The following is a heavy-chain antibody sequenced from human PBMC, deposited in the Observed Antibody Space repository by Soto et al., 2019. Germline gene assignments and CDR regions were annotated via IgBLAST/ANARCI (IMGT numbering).Heavy chain of an antibody. CDR2: ISSSGSSI. Sequence: GGSLRLSCAASGFTFSDYYINWFRQAPGKGLEWVSYISSSGSSIYYADSVKGRFTISRDNAKNSLYLQMNSLRAEDTAVYYCARVRTSMIQVVFDYWGQGAQVTVSS. V-gene: IGHV3-11*01. CDR1: GFTFSDYY. CDR3: ARVRTSMIQVVFDY. D-gene: IGHD3-22*01. J-gene: IGHJ4*02.